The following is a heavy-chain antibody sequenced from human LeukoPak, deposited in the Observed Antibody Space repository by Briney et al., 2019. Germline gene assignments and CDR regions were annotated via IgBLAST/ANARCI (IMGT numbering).Heavy chain of an antibody. CDR1: GFTFSSYT. J-gene: IGHJ4*02. V-gene: IGHV3-30-3*01. CDR3: AREVSAGNYFDY. D-gene: IGHD6-25*01. CDR2: TSYDGSNK. Sequence: PGRSLRLSCAASGFTFSSYTIHWVRQAPGKGLEWVSVTSYDGSNKYYADSVKGRFTISGDSSKNTLYLQMNSLRAEDTAVYYCAREVSAGNYFDYWGQGTLVTVYS.